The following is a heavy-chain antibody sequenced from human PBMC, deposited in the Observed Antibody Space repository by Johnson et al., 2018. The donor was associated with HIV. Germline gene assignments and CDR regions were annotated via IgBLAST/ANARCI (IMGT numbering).Heavy chain of an antibody. CDR1: GFTFSSYA. Sequence: VQLLESGGGVVQPGRSLRLSCAASGFTFSSYAMHWVRQAPGKGLEWVAVISYDGSNKYYADSVKGRFTISRDNYKNTLYLQMNSLRAEDTAVYYCATELKDPIWGQGTMVTVSS. CDR2: ISYDGSNK. D-gene: IGHD3-10*01. J-gene: IGHJ3*02. CDR3: ATELKDPI. V-gene: IGHV3-30-3*01.